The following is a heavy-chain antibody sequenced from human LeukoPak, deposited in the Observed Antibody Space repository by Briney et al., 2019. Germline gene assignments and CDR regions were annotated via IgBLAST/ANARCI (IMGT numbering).Heavy chain of an antibody. CDR1: GGSISSYY. D-gene: IGHD6-19*01. CDR2: IYTSGST. V-gene: IGHV4-4*07. Sequence: SETLSLTCTVSGGSISSYYWSWIRQPAGKGLEWIGRIYTSGSTNYNPSLKSRVTMSVDTSKNQFSLKLSSVTAADTAVYYCARDLAVAGTRYFDLWGRGTLVTVSS. CDR3: ARDLAVAGTRYFDL. J-gene: IGHJ2*01.